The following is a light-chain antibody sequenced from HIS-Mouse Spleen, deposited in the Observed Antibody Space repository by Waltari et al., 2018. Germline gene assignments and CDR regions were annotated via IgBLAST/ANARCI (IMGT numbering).Light chain of an antibody. J-gene: IGLJ2*01. V-gene: IGLV3-10*01. Sequence: SYELTQPPSVSVPPGQTASITCSGDALPKKYAYWYQQKSGQAPVLVIYEDSKRPYGIPERFSGSSSGTMATLTISGAQVEDEADYYCYSTDSSGNHRVFGGGTKLTVL. CDR3: YSTDSSGNHRV. CDR2: EDS. CDR1: ALPKKY.